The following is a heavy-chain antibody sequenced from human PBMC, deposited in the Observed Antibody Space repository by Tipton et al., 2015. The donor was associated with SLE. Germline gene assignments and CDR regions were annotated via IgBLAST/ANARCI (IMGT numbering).Heavy chain of an antibody. CDR2: DYHSGRT. Sequence: LRLSCNVSGGSINTYHWSWIRQPPGKGLEWIGSDYHSGRTYYNPSLKSRVTISLDTAKNHFSLKLTSVTAADTAVYYCARVTNWFDPWGQGTLVTVSS. V-gene: IGHV4-59*01. D-gene: IGHD2-21*02. CDR3: ARVTNWFDP. CDR1: GGSINTYH. J-gene: IGHJ5*02.